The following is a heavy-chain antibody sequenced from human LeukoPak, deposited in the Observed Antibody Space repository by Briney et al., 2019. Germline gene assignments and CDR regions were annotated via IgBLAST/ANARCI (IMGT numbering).Heavy chain of an antibody. D-gene: IGHD3-10*01. CDR2: IIPIFGTA. CDR1: GGTFSSYA. Sequence: ASVKVSCKASGGTFSSYAISWVRQAPGQGLEWMGGIIPIFGTANYAQKFQGRVTITADKSTSTAYMELSSLRSEDTAVFYCAGSSMRGSGRTYYYYYYMDVWGKGTTVTVSS. J-gene: IGHJ6*03. CDR3: AGSSMRGSGRTYYYYYYMDV. V-gene: IGHV1-69*06.